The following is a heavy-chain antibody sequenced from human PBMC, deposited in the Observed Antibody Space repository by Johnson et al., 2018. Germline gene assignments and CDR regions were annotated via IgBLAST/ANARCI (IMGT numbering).Heavy chain of an antibody. CDR1: GFTFSNYG. J-gene: IGHJ6*02. CDR2: IWFNGNKK. V-gene: IGHV3-33*01. Sequence: QVQLVQSGGGVVQPGTSLRLSCAASGFTFSNYGMHWVRQAPGKGLEWVAVIWFNGNKKYYGDSVKGRFTISSDNAKNALYLQMNSLRAEDTAVYYCARDLNVDIDMALQYYFYYGMDVWGQGTTVTVSS. CDR3: ARDLNVDIDMALQYYFYYGMDV. D-gene: IGHD5-12*01.